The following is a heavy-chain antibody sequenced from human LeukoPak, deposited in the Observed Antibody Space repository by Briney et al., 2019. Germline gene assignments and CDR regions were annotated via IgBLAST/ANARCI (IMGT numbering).Heavy chain of an antibody. CDR3: ARGGDFERYYLAY. CDR1: GGSFSGYY. V-gene: IGHV4-34*01. D-gene: IGHD3-9*01. Sequence: SETLSLTCAVYGGSFSGYYWSWIRQPPGKGLEWIGEINHSGSTNYNPSLKSRVTISVDTSKNQFSLKLTSVTAADTAVYFCARGGDFERYYLAYWGQGTLVTVSS. J-gene: IGHJ4*02. CDR2: INHSGST.